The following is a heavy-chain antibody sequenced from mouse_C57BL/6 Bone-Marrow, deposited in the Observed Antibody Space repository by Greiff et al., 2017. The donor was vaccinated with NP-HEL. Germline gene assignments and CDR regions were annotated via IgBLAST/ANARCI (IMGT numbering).Heavy chain of an antibody. CDR3: ARSRGSFFDY. CDR1: GYAFSSSW. J-gene: IGHJ2*01. CDR2: IYPGDGDT. V-gene: IGHV1-82*01. Sequence: VKLLESGPELVKPGASVKISCKASGYAFSSSWMNWVKQRPGKGLEWIGRIYPGDGDTNYNGKFKGKATLTADKSSSTAYMQLSSLTSEDSAVYFCARSRGSFFDYWGQGTTRTVSS. D-gene: IGHD1-1*02.